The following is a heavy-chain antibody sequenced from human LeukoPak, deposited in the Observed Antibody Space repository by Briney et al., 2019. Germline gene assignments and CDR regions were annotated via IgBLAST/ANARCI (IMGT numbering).Heavy chain of an antibody. CDR2: IKQDGSEK. CDR1: EFTFSSYW. V-gene: IGHV3-7*01. CDR3: ARDLHTIDAFDI. Sequence: GGSLRLSCAASEFTFSSYWMSWVRQAPGKGLEWVANIKQDGSEKYYVDSVKGRFTISRDNAKNSLYLQMNSLRAEDTAVYYCARDLHTIDAFDIWGQGTMVTVSS. J-gene: IGHJ3*02. D-gene: IGHD3-10*01.